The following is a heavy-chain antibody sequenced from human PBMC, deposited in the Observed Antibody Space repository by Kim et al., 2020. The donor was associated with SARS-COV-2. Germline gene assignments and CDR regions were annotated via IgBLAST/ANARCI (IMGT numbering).Heavy chain of an antibody. CDR2: QDGSEK. CDR3: ARDLDV. J-gene: IGHJ6*02. Sequence: QDGSEKNYVDSVKGRFTISGDNARNSLYLQMNSLRAEDTAVYYCARDLDVWGQGTTVTVSS. V-gene: IGHV3-7*01.